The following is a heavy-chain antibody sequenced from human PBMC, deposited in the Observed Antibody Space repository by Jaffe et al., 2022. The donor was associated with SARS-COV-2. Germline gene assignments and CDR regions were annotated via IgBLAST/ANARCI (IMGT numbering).Heavy chain of an antibody. CDR2: IRSKAYGGTT. J-gene: IGHJ4*02. CDR1: GFTFGDYA. V-gene: IGHV3-49*05. CDR3: TRAHDFWSGPPEYYFDY. D-gene: IGHD3-3*01. Sequence: EVQLVESGGGLVKPGRSLRLSCTASGFTFGDYAMSWFRQAPGKGLEWVGFIRSKAYGGTTEYAASVKGRFTISRDDSKSIAYLQMNSLKTEDTAVYYCTRAHDFWSGPPEYYFDYWGQGTLVTVSS.